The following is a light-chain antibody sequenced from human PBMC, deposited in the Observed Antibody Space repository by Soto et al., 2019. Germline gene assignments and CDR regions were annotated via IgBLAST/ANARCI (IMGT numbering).Light chain of an antibody. V-gene: IGKV3-15*01. CDR3: QQYNNWPRT. CDR1: QSINSY. Sequence: EILLTQSPATLSLSPGERATLSCRASQSINSYLAWFRQKPGQAPRLLIYGASTRATGIPARFSGSGSGTEFTLTISSLKSEDFAVYYCQQYNNWPRTFGQGTKVDIK. J-gene: IGKJ1*01. CDR2: GAS.